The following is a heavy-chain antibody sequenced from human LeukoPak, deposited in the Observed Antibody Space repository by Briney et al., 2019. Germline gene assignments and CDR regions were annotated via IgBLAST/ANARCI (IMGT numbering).Heavy chain of an antibody. CDR3: ARAVAARILGY. D-gene: IGHD6-6*01. Sequence: ASVKVSCKASGYTFTGYYMHWVRHAPGQGLECMGWINSNSGGTNYAQKFQGRVTMTRDTSISTAYMELSRLRSDDTAVYYCARAVAARILGYWGQGTLVTVSS. CDR1: GYTFTGYY. J-gene: IGHJ4*02. V-gene: IGHV1-2*02. CDR2: INSNSGGT.